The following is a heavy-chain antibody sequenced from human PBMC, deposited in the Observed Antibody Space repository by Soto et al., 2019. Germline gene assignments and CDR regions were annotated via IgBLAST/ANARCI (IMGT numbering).Heavy chain of an antibody. CDR1: GGSISSYY. Sequence: SETLSLTCTVSGGSISSYYWGWIRQPPGKGLEWIGYINYSGTTNYNPSLKSRVTISVDTSKNQFSLKLSSVTTADTAIYYCARDGYYDSSGYHAWFDPWGQGILVTVSS. CDR3: ARDGYYDSSGYHAWFDP. J-gene: IGHJ5*02. D-gene: IGHD3-22*01. CDR2: INYSGTT. V-gene: IGHV4-59*01.